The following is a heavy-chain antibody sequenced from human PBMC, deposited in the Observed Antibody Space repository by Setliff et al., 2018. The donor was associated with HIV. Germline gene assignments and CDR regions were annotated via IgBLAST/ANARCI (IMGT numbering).Heavy chain of an antibody. J-gene: IGHJ6*03. D-gene: IGHD3-22*01. CDR1: GYTFTSYD. Sequence: GASGKVSCKASGYTFTSYDINWVRQAPGQGLEWMGWINTNTGNPMYAQGYTGRFVFSLDTSVSTAFLQISSLKAEDTAVYYCAAMIVNYYYMDVWGKGTTVTVSS. CDR3: AAMIVNYYYMDV. V-gene: IGHV7-4-1*02. CDR2: INTNTGNP.